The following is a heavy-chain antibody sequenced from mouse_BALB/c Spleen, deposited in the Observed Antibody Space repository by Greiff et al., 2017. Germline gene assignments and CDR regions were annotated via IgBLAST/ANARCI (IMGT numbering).Heavy chain of an antibody. J-gene: IGHJ3*01. CDR2: INSNGGST. Sequence: EVQLVESGGGLVKLGGSLKLSCAASGFTFSSYYMSWVRQTPEKRLELVAAINSNGGSTYYPDTVKGRFTISRDNAKNTLYLQMSSLKSEDTALYYCARQTTVVATPFAYWGQGTLVTVSA. D-gene: IGHD1-1*01. CDR3: ARQTTVVATPFAY. V-gene: IGHV5-6-2*01. CDR1: GFTFSSYY.